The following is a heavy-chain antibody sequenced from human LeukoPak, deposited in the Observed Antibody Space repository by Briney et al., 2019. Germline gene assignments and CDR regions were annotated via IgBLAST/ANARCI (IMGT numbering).Heavy chain of an antibody. CDR2: ISAYNGNT. CDR3: ARGRSLGATPWGFDY. V-gene: IGHV1-18*01. J-gene: IGHJ4*02. Sequence: ASVKVSCKASGYTFTSYGISWVRQAPGQGLEWMGWISAYNGNTNYAQKLQGRVTMTRDMSTSTVYMELSSLRSEDTAVYYCARGRSLGATPWGFDYWGQGTLVTVSS. D-gene: IGHD1-26*01. CDR1: GYTFTSYG.